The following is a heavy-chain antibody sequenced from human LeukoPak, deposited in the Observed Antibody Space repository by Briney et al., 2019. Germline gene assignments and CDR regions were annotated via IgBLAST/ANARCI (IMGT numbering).Heavy chain of an antibody. CDR2: ISSSSSYT. V-gene: IGHV3-11*06. Sequence: PGGSLRLSCAASGFTFSDYYMSWIRQAPGKGLEWVSYISSSSSYTNYADSVKGRFTISRDNAKNSLYLQMNSLRAEDTAVYYCARDGMGYCSGGSCYRPMFDYWGQGTLVTVSS. D-gene: IGHD2-15*01. J-gene: IGHJ4*02. CDR3: ARDGMGYCSGGSCYRPMFDY. CDR1: GFTFSDYY.